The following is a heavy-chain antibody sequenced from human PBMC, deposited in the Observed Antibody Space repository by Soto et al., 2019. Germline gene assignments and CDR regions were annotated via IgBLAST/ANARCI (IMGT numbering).Heavy chain of an antibody. CDR3: ARRGSGSYSDY. CDR2: IHYSGST. J-gene: IGHJ4*02. CDR1: GDSISSYY. Sequence: SETLSLTCTVSGDSISSYYWSWIRRPPGKGLEWIGYIHYSGSTNYNPSLKSRVTISVDTSKNQFSLRLSSVTAADTAVYYCARRGSGSYSDYWGQGTLVTVS. V-gene: IGHV4-59*08. D-gene: IGHD3-10*01.